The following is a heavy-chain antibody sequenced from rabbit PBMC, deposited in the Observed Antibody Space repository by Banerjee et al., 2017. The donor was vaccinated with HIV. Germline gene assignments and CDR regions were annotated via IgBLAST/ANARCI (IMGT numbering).Heavy chain of an antibody. CDR3: ARAGYGYTRMDL. CDR2: IVGGDSGST. V-gene: IGHV1S40*01. J-gene: IGHJ3*01. Sequence: QSLEESGGGLVTPGGTLKLSCTASGFTLSSYWMCWVRQAPGKGLELIGCIVGGDSGSTYYASWAKGRFTISKTSSTTVTLQMTSLTAADTATYFCARAGYGYTRMDLWGQGTLVTVS. CDR1: GFTLSSYW. D-gene: IGHD6-1*01.